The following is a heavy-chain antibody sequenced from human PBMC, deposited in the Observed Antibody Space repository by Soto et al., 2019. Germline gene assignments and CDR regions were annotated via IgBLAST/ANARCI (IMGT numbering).Heavy chain of an antibody. CDR2: IRSKAYGGTT. Sequence: GVSLRLSCTASGFTFGDYAMSWVRQAPGKGLEWVGFIRSKAYGGTTEYAASVKGRFTISRDDSKSIAYLQMNSLKTEDTAVYYCTSSILEWLLLTYYYYGMDVWGQGTTVTVSS. J-gene: IGHJ6*02. CDR3: TSSILEWLLLTYYYYGMDV. D-gene: IGHD3-3*01. V-gene: IGHV3-49*04. CDR1: GFTFGDYA.